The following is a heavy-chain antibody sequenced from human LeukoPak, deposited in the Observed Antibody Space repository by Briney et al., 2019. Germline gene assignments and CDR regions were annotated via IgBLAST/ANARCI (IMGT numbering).Heavy chain of an antibody. CDR2: IRSKAYGGTT. CDR1: GFTFGDYA. V-gene: IGHV3-49*04. Sequence: PGGSLRLSCTASGFTFGDYAMSWVRQAPGKGLEWVGFIRSKAYGGTTEYAASVKGRFTISRDDSKSIAYLQMNSLKTEDTAVYYCTRVVGSSWYGYYYYMDVWGKGTTVTISS. D-gene: IGHD6-13*01. CDR3: TRVVGSSWYGYYYYMDV. J-gene: IGHJ6*03.